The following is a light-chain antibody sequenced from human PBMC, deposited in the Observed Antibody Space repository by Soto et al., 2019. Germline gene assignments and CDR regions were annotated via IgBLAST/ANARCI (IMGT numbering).Light chain of an antibody. CDR1: SSDVGNYDY. CDR3: TSYTPSSTYV. V-gene: IGLV2-14*03. CDR2: AVS. Sequence: QSALTQPASVSGSPGQSITISCTGTSSDVGNYDYVSWYQQYPGKAPKLMIYAVSRRPSGVSNRCSGSKSGNTASLTISGLQAEDEADYYCTSYTPSSTYVFGTGTKLTVL. J-gene: IGLJ1*01.